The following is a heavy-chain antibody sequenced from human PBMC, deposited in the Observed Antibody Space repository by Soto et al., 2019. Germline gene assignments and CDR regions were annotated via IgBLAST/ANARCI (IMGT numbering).Heavy chain of an antibody. V-gene: IGHV1-18*01. J-gene: IGHJ6*03. CDR1: GYAFSSYG. CDR3: ARATPYEYIWGTYSSYMDV. CDR2: ISTYNGNT. D-gene: IGHD3-16*01. Sequence: QVQLVQSGPEVKTPGASVMVSCKASGYAFSSYGISWVRQAPGQGLEWMGWISTYNGNTNFAPKLQGRVTMTRDTSTSTAYMELRSLRSDDSAVYYCARATPYEYIWGTYSSYMDVWGKGTTVTVSS.